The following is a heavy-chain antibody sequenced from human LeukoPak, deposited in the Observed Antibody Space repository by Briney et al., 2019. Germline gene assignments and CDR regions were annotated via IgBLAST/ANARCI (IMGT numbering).Heavy chain of an antibody. V-gene: IGHV1-2*04. CDR2: IKPNSGGI. Sequence: ASVKVSCHASGYTFTGYYMHWVRQAPGQGLEWMGWIKPNSGGINYAQKFQGWVTMTRDTYISTAYMEVSRLRSDDTAVYYCARAPGYSYGSSFDYWGQGTLVTVSS. CDR3: ARAPGYSYGSSFDY. CDR1: GYTFTGYY. J-gene: IGHJ4*02. D-gene: IGHD5-18*01.